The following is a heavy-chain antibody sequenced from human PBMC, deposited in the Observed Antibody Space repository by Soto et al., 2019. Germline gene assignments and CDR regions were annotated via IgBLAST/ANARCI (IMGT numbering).Heavy chain of an antibody. CDR3: ASSSGYYYRLSYYFDY. CDR1: GGSISSGDYY. V-gene: IGHV4-30-4*01. J-gene: IGHJ4*02. CDR2: IYYSGST. Sequence: SETLSLTCTVSGGSISSGDYYWSWIRQPPGKGLEWIGYIYYSGSTYYNPSLKSRVTISVDTSKNQFSLKLSSVTAADTAVYYCASSSGYYYRLSYYFDYWGQGTLVTAPQ. D-gene: IGHD3-22*01.